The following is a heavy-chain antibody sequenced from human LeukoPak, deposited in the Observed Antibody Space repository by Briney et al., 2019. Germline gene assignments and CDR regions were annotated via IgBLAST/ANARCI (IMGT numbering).Heavy chain of an antibody. CDR2: IKQDGNEK. D-gene: IGHD6-13*01. CDR1: GFPLSHYW. J-gene: IGHJ4*02. CDR3: ARGWGDYGSSWIYFDY. Sequence: PGGSLRLSCGAAGFPLSHYWMTWVRQAPGKGLEWVANIKQDGNEKYYVDSVKGRFTISRDNVKNSLYLQMNSLRAEDTAVYYCARGWGDYGSSWIYFDYWGQGTLVTVSS. V-gene: IGHV3-7*01.